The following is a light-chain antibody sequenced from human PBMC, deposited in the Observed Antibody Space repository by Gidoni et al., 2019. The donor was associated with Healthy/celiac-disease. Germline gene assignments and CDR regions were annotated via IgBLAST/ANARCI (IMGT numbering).Light chain of an antibody. Sequence: QSVLTQPPSVSGAPGQRVIISSTGSSSNIGAGYDVHWYQQLPGTAPKLLIYGNSNRPSGVPDRFSGSKSGTSASLAITGLQAEDEADYYCQSYDSSLSASVVFGGGTKLTVL. CDR2: GNS. CDR1: SSNIGAGYD. V-gene: IGLV1-40*01. CDR3: QSYDSSLSASVV. J-gene: IGLJ2*01.